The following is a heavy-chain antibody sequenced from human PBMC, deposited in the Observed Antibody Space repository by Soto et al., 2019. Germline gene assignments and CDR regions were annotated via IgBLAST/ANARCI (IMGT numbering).Heavy chain of an antibody. J-gene: IGHJ4*02. CDR1: GFTFSSHA. Sequence: EVQLLESGGGLVQPGGSLRLSCAASGFTFSSHAMSWVRQAPGKGLEWVSAISGSGGSTYYADSVKGRFTISRDNSKNTLYLQMNSLRAEDTAVYYCAKGEYYYGSGPIMGGWGQGTLVTVSS. V-gene: IGHV3-23*01. CDR2: ISGSGGST. D-gene: IGHD3-10*01. CDR3: AKGEYYYGSGPIMGG.